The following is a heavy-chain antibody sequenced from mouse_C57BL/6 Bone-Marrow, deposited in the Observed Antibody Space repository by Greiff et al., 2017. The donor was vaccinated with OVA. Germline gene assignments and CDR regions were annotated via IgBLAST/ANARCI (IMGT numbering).Heavy chain of an antibody. Sequence: EVKLQESGAELVRPGASVKLSCTASGFNIKDDYMHWVKQRPEQGLEWIGWIDPENGDTEYASKFQGKATITADTSSNTAYLQLSSLTSEDTAVYYCTADGYYGVDYWGQGTSVTVSS. D-gene: IGHD2-3*01. CDR1: GFNIKDDY. V-gene: IGHV14-4*01. J-gene: IGHJ4*01. CDR3: TADGYYGVDY. CDR2: IDPENGDT.